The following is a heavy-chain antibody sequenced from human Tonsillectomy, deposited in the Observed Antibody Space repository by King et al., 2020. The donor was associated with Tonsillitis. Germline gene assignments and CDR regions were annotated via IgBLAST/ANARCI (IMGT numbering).Heavy chain of an antibody. CDR2: LSHDGSAK. Sequence: VQLVESGGGVVQPGGSLRLSCAASGFIFSDYGMHWVRQAPGKGLACVASLSHDGSAKYYADSVKGRFTISRDNSKNKVYLQMSSLRAEDTAIYYCANLAIDSFDVWGQGTKVIVSS. CDR1: GFIFSDYG. J-gene: IGHJ3*01. CDR3: ANLAIDSFDV. V-gene: IGHV3-33*05.